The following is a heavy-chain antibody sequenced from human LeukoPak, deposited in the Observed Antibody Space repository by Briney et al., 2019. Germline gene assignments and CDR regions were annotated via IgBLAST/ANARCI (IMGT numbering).Heavy chain of an antibody. D-gene: IGHD1-26*01. CDR1: GASITSYY. V-gene: IGHV4-59*08. J-gene: IGHJ4*02. CDR2: IYYSGST. CDR3: ARLSIVGATNFDY. Sequence: SETLSLTCTVSGASITSYYWSWIRQPPGKGLEWIGYIYYSGSTTYKPSLKSRVTLSVDTSKNQFSLKLSSVTAADTAVYYCARLSIVGATNFDYWGQGTLVTVSS.